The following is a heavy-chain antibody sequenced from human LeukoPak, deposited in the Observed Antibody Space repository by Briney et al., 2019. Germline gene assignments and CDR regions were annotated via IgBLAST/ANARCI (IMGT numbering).Heavy chain of an antibody. J-gene: IGHJ4*02. CDR2: ISNDGNK. V-gene: IGHV3-30*04. Sequence: TGGSLRLSCAASGFTFSTYSMHWVRQAPGKWLDWVAVISNDGNKYYADSVKGRFTISRDNSKNTLYLQMNSLRAEDTAVYYCSTEAIVTITGFDSWGKGTLVTVSS. CDR1: GFTFSTYS. D-gene: IGHD1-26*01. CDR3: STEAIVTITGFDS.